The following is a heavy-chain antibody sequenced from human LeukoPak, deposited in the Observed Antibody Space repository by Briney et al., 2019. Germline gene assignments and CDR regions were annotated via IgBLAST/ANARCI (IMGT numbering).Heavy chain of an antibody. J-gene: IGHJ4*02. D-gene: IGHD3-3*01. Sequence: GGSLRLSCAASGFTFSSYGMHWVRQAPGKGLEWVAVISYDGSNKYYADSVKGRFTISRDNSKNTLYQQMNSLRAEDTAVYYCARARFTISNFDYWGQGTLVTVSS. CDR2: ISYDGSNK. CDR3: ARARFTISNFDY. V-gene: IGHV3-30*03. CDR1: GFTFSSYG.